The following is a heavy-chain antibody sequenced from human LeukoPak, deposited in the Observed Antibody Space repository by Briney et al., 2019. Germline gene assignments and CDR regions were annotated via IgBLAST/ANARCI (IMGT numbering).Heavy chain of an antibody. Sequence: SQTLSLTCAISGDSVSSNSAAWNWIRQSPSRGLEWLGRTYYRSKWYNDYAVSVKSRITINPDTSKNQFSLKLSSVTAADTAVYYCASGYGYPSPFDYWGQGTLVTVSS. CDR3: ASGYGYPSPFDY. D-gene: IGHD5-18*01. CDR1: GDSVSSNSAA. J-gene: IGHJ4*02. CDR2: TYYRSKWYN. V-gene: IGHV6-1*01.